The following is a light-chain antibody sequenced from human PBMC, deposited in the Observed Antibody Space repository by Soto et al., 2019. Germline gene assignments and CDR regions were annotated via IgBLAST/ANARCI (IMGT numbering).Light chain of an antibody. Sequence: QSALAQAGSVSGSPGQSITISCTGTTSDIGAYNYVSWYQHHPGKAPKVMIYDVSNRPSGVSIRFSGSKSGTTASLTISGLRAEDEADYYCSSYSSSSTLTIFGGGTKLTVL. J-gene: IGLJ2*01. CDR2: DVS. V-gene: IGLV2-14*03. CDR3: SSYSSSSTLTI. CDR1: TSDIGAYNY.